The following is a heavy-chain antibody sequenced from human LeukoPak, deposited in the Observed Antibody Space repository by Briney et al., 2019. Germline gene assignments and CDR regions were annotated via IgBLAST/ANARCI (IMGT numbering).Heavy chain of an antibody. CDR3: ARDREGGGLDY. Sequence: PSETLSLTCTVSGGSISSYYWSWIRQPPGKGLEWIGYIYYSGSTNYNPSLKSRVTISVDTSKNQFSLKLSSVTAADTAVYYCARDREGGGLDYWGQGTLVTVSS. CDR1: GGSISSYY. CDR2: IYYSGST. V-gene: IGHV4-59*01. D-gene: IGHD3-16*01. J-gene: IGHJ4*02.